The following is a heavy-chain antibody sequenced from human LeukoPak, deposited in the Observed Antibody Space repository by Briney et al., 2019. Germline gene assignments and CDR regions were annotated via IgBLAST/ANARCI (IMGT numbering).Heavy chain of an antibody. CDR3: AKVGIVVVPAAMGFDY. V-gene: IGHV3-23*01. J-gene: IGHJ4*02. CDR1: GFTFSSYA. CDR2: ISGSGGST. Sequence: PGGSLRLSCAASGFTFSSYAMSWVRQAPGKGLEWVSAISGSGGSTYYADSVKGGFTISRDNSKNTLYLQMNSLRAEDTAVYYCAKVGIVVVPAAMGFDYWGQGTLVTVSS. D-gene: IGHD2-2*01.